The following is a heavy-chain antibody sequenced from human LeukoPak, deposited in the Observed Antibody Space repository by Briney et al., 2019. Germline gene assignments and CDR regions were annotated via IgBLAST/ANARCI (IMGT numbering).Heavy chain of an antibody. D-gene: IGHD2-15*01. CDR3: AKETVVVVAATPDAFDI. CDR2: ISSSGGST. V-gene: IGHV3-23*01. CDR1: GFTFSSYA. J-gene: IGHJ3*02. Sequence: GGSLRLSCAASGFTFSSYAMSWVRQAPGKGLEWVSGISSSGGSTHYADSVKDRFTISRDNSKNTLYLQMNSLRAEDTAVYYCAKETVVVVAATPDAFDIWGQGTMVSVS.